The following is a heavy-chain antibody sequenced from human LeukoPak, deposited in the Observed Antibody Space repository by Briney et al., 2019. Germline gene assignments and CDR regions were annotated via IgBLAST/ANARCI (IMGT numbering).Heavy chain of an antibody. V-gene: IGHV3-23*01. D-gene: IGHD3-10*01. J-gene: IGHJ4*02. CDR3: AREDYYGSGSFDY. CDR1: GFTFSSHA. Sequence: GGSLSLSCAASGFTFSSHAMTWVRQAPGKGLEWVSTISGSSGSTYYADSVKGRFTISRDNSKNTLYLQMNSLRAEDTAVYYCAREDYYGSGSFDYWGQGTLVTVSS. CDR2: ISGSSGST.